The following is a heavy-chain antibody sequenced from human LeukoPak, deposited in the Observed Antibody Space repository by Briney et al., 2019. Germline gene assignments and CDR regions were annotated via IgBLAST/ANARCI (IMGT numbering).Heavy chain of an antibody. V-gene: IGHV1-2*02. CDR2: INPNSDGT. J-gene: IGHJ4*02. CDR1: GYTFTGYY. CDR3: ARGRDYYDSSGYYWNY. Sequence: ASVKVSCKASGYTFTGYYMHWVRQAPGQGLEWMGWINPNSDGTNYAQKFQGRVTMTRDTSISTAYMELSRLRSDDTAVYYCARGRDYYDSSGYYWNYWGQGTLVTVSS. D-gene: IGHD3-22*01.